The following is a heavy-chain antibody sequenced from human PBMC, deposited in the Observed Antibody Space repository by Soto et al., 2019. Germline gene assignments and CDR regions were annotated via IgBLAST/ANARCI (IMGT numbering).Heavy chain of an antibody. CDR1: GGSISSYY. CDR3: ARVAAAGVNYYYYGMDV. J-gene: IGHJ6*02. V-gene: IGHV4-59*01. CDR2: IYYSGST. D-gene: IGHD6-13*01. Sequence: AETLSLTCPVSGGSISSYYWSWIREPPGKGLEWIGYIYYSGSTNYNPSLKSRVTISVDTSNKQFSLKLRSVTAADTAVYYCARVAAAGVNYYYYGMDVWGQGTTLTVS.